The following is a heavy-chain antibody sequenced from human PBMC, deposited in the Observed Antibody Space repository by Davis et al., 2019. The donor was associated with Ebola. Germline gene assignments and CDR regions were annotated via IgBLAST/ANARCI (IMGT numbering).Heavy chain of an antibody. J-gene: IGHJ5*02. D-gene: IGHD4-17*01. CDR1: GYTFTSYG. CDR2: ISAYNGNT. V-gene: IGHV1-18*01. Sequence: VSVKVSCKASGYTFTSYGISWVRQAPGQGLEWMGWISAYNGNTNYAQKLQGRVTMTTDTSTSTAYMELRSLRSDDTAVYYCARAVLTTVTSWFDPWGQGTLVTVSS. CDR3: ARAVLTTVTSWFDP.